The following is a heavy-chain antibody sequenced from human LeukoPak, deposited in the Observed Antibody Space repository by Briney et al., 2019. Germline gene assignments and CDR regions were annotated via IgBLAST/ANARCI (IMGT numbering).Heavy chain of an antibody. CDR1: GFTFSSYS. CDR2: ISSSSSYI. Sequence: KPGGSLRLSCAASGFTFSSYSMNWVRQAPGKGLEWVSSISSSSSYIYYADSVKGRFTISRDNAKNSLYLQMNSLRAEDTAVYYCARRHSGSLCAFDIWGQGTMVTVSS. J-gene: IGHJ3*02. D-gene: IGHD1-26*01. CDR3: ARRHSGSLCAFDI. V-gene: IGHV3-21*01.